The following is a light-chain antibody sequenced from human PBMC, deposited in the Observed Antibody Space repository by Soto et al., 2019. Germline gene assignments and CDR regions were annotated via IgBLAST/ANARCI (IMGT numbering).Light chain of an antibody. CDR3: CSYADSNLFV. CDR1: SGDVGGYNY. Sequence: QSALTQPRSVSGSPGQSVTISCTGTSGDVGGYNYVSWYQHHPGKAPRLLIYDVAKRPSAVPYRFSASKSGNTPSLTISGLQAEDEAYFYCCSYADSNLFVFGGGTKLTVL. J-gene: IGLJ2*01. V-gene: IGLV2-11*01. CDR2: DVA.